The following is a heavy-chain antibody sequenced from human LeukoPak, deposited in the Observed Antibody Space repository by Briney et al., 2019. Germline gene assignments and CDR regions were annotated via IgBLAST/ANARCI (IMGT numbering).Heavy chain of an antibody. CDR2: ISAYNGNT. V-gene: IGHV1-18*04. CDR3: ARTTYLMEPSASNWFDP. D-gene: IGHD2-8*01. Sequence: ASVKVSCKASGYTFTSYGISWVRQAPGQGLEWMGWISAYNGNTNYAQKLQGRVTMTTDTSTSTAYMELRSLRSDDTAVYYCARTTYLMEPSASNWFDPWGQGTLVTVSS. CDR1: GYTFTSYG. J-gene: IGHJ5*02.